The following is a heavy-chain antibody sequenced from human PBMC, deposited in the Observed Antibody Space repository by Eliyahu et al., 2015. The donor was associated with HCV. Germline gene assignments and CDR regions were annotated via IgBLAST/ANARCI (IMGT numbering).Heavy chain of an antibody. CDR3: AKARLGSSYCIDY. Sequence: EVQLVESGGVVVQPGGSLRLSCAASGFTFDDYTMHWVRQAPGKGLEWVSLISWDGGMTYYVDSVKGRFIISRDNSKNSLYLQMNSLRTEDTALYYCAKARLGSSYCIDYWGQGTLVTVSS. J-gene: IGHJ4*02. CDR1: GFTFDDYT. CDR2: ISWDGGMT. D-gene: IGHD3-22*01. V-gene: IGHV3-43*01.